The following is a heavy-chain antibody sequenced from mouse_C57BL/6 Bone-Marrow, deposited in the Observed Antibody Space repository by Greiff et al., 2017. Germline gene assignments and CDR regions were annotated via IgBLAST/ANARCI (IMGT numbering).Heavy chain of an antibody. Sequence: EVQLQQSGPELVKPGASVKISCKASGYTFTDYYMNWVKQSHGKSLEWIGDINPNNGGTSYNQKFKGKATLTVDKSSSTAYMELRSLTSEDSAVYYGAGGVVRFAYWGQGTLVTVSA. CDR2: INPNNGGT. D-gene: IGHD1-1*02. CDR1: GYTFTDYY. J-gene: IGHJ3*01. V-gene: IGHV1-26*01. CDR3: AGGVVRFAY.